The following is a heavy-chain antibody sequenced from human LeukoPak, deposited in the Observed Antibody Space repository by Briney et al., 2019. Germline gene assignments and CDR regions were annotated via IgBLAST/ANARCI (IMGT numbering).Heavy chain of an antibody. CDR2: ISSSSSTI. CDR1: GFTFSSYS. CDR3: AKEYSSSSPLDY. V-gene: IGHV3-48*01. Sequence: GGSLRLSCAASGFTFSSYSMNWVRQAPGKGLEWVSYISSSSSTIYYADSVKGRFTISRDNSKNTLYLQMNSLRAEDTAVYYCAKEYSSSSPLDYWGQGTLVTVPS. J-gene: IGHJ4*02. D-gene: IGHD6-6*01.